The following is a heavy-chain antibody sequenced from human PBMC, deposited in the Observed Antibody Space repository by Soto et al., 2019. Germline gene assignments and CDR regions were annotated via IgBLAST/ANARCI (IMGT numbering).Heavy chain of an antibody. D-gene: IGHD3-10*01. CDR1: GGSXSSYY. Sequence: XETLSLTCTVSGGSXSSYYWSWIRQPPGKGLEWIGYIYYSGSTNYNPSLKSRVTISVDTSKNQFSLKLNSMTAADTAVYYCARHNYGSGSTYFDYWGQGTLVTVSS. CDR3: ARHNYGSGSTYFDY. J-gene: IGHJ4*02. V-gene: IGHV4-59*08. CDR2: IYYSGST.